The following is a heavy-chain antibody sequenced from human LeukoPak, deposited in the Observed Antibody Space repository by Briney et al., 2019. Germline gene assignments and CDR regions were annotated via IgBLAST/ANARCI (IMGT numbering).Heavy chain of an antibody. J-gene: IGHJ6*03. CDR1: GGSISRGSYY. CDR3: ARGYCSGGSCYSYYYYNYMDV. CDR2: IHYSGST. D-gene: IGHD2-15*01. Sequence: SQTLSLTCTVSGGSISRGSYYWGWIRQPPGKGLEWIGSIHYSGSTNYNPSLKSRVTISVDTSKNQFSLKLSSVTAADTAVYYCARGYCSGGSCYSYYYYNYMDVWGKGTTVTVSS. V-gene: IGHV4-39*07.